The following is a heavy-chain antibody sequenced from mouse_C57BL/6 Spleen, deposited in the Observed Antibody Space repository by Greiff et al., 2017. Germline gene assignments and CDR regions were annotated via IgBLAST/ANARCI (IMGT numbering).Heavy chain of an antibody. CDR3: ARAYDYDGSSPSYFDY. Sequence: VESGGGLVKPGGSLKLSCAASGFTFSSYAMSWVRQTPEKRLEWVATISDGGSYTYYPDNVKGRFTISRDNAKNNLYLQMSHLKSEDTAMYDCARAYDYDGSSPSYFDYWGQGTTLTVSS. J-gene: IGHJ2*01. CDR1: GFTFSSYA. V-gene: IGHV5-4*01. CDR2: ISDGGSYT. D-gene: IGHD1-1*01.